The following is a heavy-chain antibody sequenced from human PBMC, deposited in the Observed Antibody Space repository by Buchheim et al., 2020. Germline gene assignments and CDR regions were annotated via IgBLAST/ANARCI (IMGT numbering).Heavy chain of an antibody. D-gene: IGHD1-26*01. V-gene: IGHV4-34*02. Sequence: QVQLQQWGAGLLKPSETLSLTCAVYGGSFSGYYWSWIRQPPGKGLEWIGEINQSGSTNYTPSLKSRATLSGDTSKNQSSLKLASVTAADTAVYYCARDSDGAIDYWGQGT. CDR1: GGSFSGYY. CDR3: ARDSDGAIDY. CDR2: INQSGST. J-gene: IGHJ4*02.